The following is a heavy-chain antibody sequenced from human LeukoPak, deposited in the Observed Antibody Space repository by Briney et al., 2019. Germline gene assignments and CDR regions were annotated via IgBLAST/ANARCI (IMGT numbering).Heavy chain of an antibody. Sequence: SETLSLTCTVSGGSISNYYWNWIRQPAGKGLEWIGRIYTSGTTNYNPSLKSRVSMSVDTSKNQFSLKLSSVTAADTVVYYCARGKVVAGTPGQNSWDHWGQGTLVTVSS. J-gene: IGHJ4*02. CDR2: IYTSGTT. D-gene: IGHD6-19*01. CDR3: ARGKVVAGTPGQNSWDH. CDR1: GGSISNYY. V-gene: IGHV4-4*07.